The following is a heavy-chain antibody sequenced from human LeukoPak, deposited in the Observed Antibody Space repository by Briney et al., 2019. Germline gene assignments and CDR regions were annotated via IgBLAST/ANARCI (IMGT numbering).Heavy chain of an antibody. V-gene: IGHV4-59*01. CDR1: GDSISSFF. D-gene: IGHD6-13*01. J-gene: IGHJ4*02. CDR2: IYDGGTT. Sequence: SETLSLTCTVSGDSISSFFWSWIRQPPGKGLEWIGYIYDGGTTKYNPSLKSRVTISADTSKSQFSVNLSSVTAADTAVYYCARQSRAGGTCFDYWGQGALVTVSS. CDR3: ARQSRAGGTCFDY.